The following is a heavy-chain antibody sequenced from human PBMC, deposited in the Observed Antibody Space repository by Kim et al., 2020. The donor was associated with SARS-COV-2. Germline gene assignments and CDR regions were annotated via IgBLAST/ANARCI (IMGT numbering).Heavy chain of an antibody. D-gene: IGHD3-10*01. V-gene: IGHV1-3*01. J-gene: IGHJ2*01. CDR3: AGDRGYWYFDL. Sequence: KYSQKFQGRVTITRDTAASTAYMELSSLRSEDTAVYYCAGDRGYWYFDLWGRGTLVTVSS.